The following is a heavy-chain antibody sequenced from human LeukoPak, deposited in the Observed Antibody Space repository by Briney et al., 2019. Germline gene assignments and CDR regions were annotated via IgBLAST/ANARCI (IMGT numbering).Heavy chain of an antibody. CDR2: ISSSSSTI. CDR1: GFTFSSYS. CDR3: ARSPPRQLIPGAINWFDP. D-gene: IGHD3-16*01. J-gene: IGHJ5*02. Sequence: GGSLRLSCAASGFTFSSYSMNWVRQASGKGLEWVSYISSSSSTIYYADSVKGRFTISRDNAKNSLYLQMNSLRAEDTAVYYCARSPPRQLIPGAINWFDPWGQGTLVTVSS. V-gene: IGHV3-48*01.